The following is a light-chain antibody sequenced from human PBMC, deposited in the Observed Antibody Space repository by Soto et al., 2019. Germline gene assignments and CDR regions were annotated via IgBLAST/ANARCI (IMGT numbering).Light chain of an antibody. Sequence: DIQLTQSPSFLSASVGDRVTITCRASQGISSYLAWYQQKPGKAPKLLIYAASTLQSGVPSRFSGSGSGTEFTLTISCLQPEDFATYYCQQLNSYPRTFGPGTKVDIK. J-gene: IGKJ3*01. CDR2: AAS. V-gene: IGKV1-9*01. CDR3: QQLNSYPRT. CDR1: QGISSY.